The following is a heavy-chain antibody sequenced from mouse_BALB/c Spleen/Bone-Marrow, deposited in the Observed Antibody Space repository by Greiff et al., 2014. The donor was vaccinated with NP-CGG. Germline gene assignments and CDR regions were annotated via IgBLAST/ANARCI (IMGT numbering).Heavy chain of an antibody. Sequence: VHVKQSGAELVKPGASVKLSCTASGFNIEDTYMHWVKQRPEQGLEWIGRIDPANGNTKYDPKFQGKATITADTSSNTAYLQLGSLTSEDTAVYYCARWEYYAMGYWGQGTSVTVSS. CDR2: IDPANGNT. J-gene: IGHJ4*01. V-gene: IGHV14-3*02. CDR3: ARWEYYAMGY. CDR1: GFNIEDTY. D-gene: IGHD4-1*01.